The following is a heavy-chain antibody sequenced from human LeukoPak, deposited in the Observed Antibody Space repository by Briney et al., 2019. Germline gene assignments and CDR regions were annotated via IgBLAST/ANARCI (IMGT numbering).Heavy chain of an antibody. V-gene: IGHV1-69*01. J-gene: IGHJ4*02. CDR2: IIPIFGTA. D-gene: IGHD1-14*01. Sequence: SVKVSCKASGGTFSSYAISWVRQAPGQGLEWMGGIIPIFGTADYAQKFQGRVTITADESTNTAYMELSSLRSEDTAVYYCASLTRPRNAGGYFDYWGQGTLVTVSS. CDR3: ASLTRPRNAGGYFDY. CDR1: GGTFSSYA.